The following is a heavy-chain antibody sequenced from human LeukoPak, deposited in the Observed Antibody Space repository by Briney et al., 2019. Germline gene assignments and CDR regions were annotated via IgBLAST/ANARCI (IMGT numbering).Heavy chain of an antibody. CDR2: IKSKTDGGIT. CDR3: TTDSHSF. Sequence: PGGSLRLSCAASGFTFSNAWMSWVRQAPGKGLEWVGRIKSKTDGGITDYAAPVKGRFTISRDDSKNTLYLQMNSLKTDDRAVYYCTTDSHSFWGQGTLVTVSS. J-gene: IGHJ4*02. CDR1: GFTFSNAW. D-gene: IGHD4-11*01. V-gene: IGHV3-15*01.